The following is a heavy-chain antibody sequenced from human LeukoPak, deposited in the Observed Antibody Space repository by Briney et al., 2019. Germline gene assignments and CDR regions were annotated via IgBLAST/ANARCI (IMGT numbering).Heavy chain of an antibody. Sequence: ASVTVSCKASGYTFTSYDINWVRQAPGQGLEWMGWMNPHSGKTASAQKFQGRVTMTRNTSISTAYMELSSLRSEDTAVYYCASAAPGVVRSDNWFDPWGQGTLVTVSS. V-gene: IGHV1-8*01. CDR3: ASAAPGVVRSDNWFDP. CDR2: MNPHSGKT. CDR1: GYTFTSYD. J-gene: IGHJ5*02. D-gene: IGHD3-3*01.